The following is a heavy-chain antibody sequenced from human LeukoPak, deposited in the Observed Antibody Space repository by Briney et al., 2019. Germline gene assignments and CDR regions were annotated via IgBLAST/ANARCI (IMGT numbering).Heavy chain of an antibody. Sequence: GASVKVSCKASGYTFTGYYIHWVRQAPGQGLEWMGRIIPILGIANYAQKFQGRVTITADKSTSTAYMELSSLRSEDTAVYYCAHGDRLDYWGQGTLVTVSS. CDR1: GYTFTGYY. CDR3: AHGDRLDY. CDR2: IIPILGIA. D-gene: IGHD7-27*01. V-gene: IGHV1-69*02. J-gene: IGHJ4*02.